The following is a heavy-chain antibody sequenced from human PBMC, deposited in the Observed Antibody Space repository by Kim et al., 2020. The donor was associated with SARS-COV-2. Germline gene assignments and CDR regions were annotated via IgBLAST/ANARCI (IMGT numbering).Heavy chain of an antibody. D-gene: IGHD3-10*01. CDR1: GYSFTSYW. CDR2: IDPSDSYT. V-gene: IGHV5-10-1*01. J-gene: IGHJ5*02. CDR3: ARHGVLLWFGETVEGDWFDP. Sequence: GESLKISCKGSGYSFTSYWISWVRQMPGKGLEWMGRIDPSDSYTNYSPSFQGHVTISADKSISTAYLQWSSLKASDTAMYYCARHGVLLWFGETVEGDWFDPWGQGTLVTVSS.